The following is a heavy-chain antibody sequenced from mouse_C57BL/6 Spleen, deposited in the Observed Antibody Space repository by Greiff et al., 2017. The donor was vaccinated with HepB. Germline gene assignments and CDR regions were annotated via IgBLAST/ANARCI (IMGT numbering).Heavy chain of an antibody. CDR2: IDPSDSET. D-gene: IGHD3-2*02. CDR1: GYTFTSYW. J-gene: IGHJ2*01. CDR3: ARWDRQLRLRGFDY. V-gene: IGHV1-52*01. Sequence: QVQLKQPGAELVRPGSSVKLSCKASGYTFTSYWMHWVKQRPIQGLEWIGNIDPSDSETHYNQKFKDKATLTVDKSSSTAYMQLSSLTSEDSAVYYCARWDRQLRLRGFDYWGQGTTLTVSS.